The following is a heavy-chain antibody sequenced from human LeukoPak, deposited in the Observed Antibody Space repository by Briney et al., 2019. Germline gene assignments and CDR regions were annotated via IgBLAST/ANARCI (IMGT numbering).Heavy chain of an antibody. V-gene: IGHV4-39*01. CDR3: ARHRLNADYDFWSGLPVYYYGMDV. Sequence: SETLSLTCTVSGGSISSSSYYWGWIRQPPGKGLEWIGSIYYSGSTYYNPSLKSRVTMSVDTSKNQFSLKLSSVTAADTAVYYCARHRLNADYDFWSGLPVYYYGMDVWGQGTTVTVSS. D-gene: IGHD3-3*01. J-gene: IGHJ6*02. CDR2: IYYSGST. CDR1: GGSISSSSYY.